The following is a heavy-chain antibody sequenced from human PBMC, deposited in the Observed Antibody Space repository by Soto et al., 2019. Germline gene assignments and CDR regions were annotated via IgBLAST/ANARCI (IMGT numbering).Heavy chain of an antibody. CDR3: ASGDYDILTGDPHYFDY. CDR1: GYASTNYW. V-gene: IGHV5-51*01. Sequence: PGESLKISCKGSGYASTNYWIAWVRQMPGKGLEWMAIIYFGDSDTRYSPSFQGQVTISADKSISTAYLQWSSLKASDTAMYYCASGDYDILTGDPHYFDYWGQGTLVTVSS. CDR2: IYFGDSDT. D-gene: IGHD3-9*01. J-gene: IGHJ4*02.